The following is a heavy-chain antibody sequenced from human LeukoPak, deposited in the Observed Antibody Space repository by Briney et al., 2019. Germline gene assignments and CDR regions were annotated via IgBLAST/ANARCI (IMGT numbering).Heavy chain of an antibody. D-gene: IGHD1-1*01. CDR2: ISGSGGST. Sequence: PGGSLRLSCAASGFTFSSYAMSWVRQAPGKGLEWVSAISGSGGSTYYADSVKGRFTISRDNSKNTLYLQMNSLRAEDTAVYYCARDRAGTTTPFDYWGQGTLVTVSS. V-gene: IGHV3-23*01. J-gene: IGHJ4*02. CDR1: GFTFSSYA. CDR3: ARDRAGTTTPFDY.